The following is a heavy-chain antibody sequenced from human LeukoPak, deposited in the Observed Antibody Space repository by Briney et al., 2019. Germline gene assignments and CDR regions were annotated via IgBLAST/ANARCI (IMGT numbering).Heavy chain of an antibody. CDR2: IYYSGST. Sequence: SSETLSLTCTVSGGSISSSSYYWGWIRQPPGKGLEWIGSIYYSGSTYYNPSLKSRVTISVDTSKNQFSLKLSSVTAADTAVYYCAQGQLVYFDYWGQGTLVTVSS. J-gene: IGHJ4*02. CDR1: GGSISSSSYY. D-gene: IGHD6-6*01. V-gene: IGHV4-39*01. CDR3: AQGQLVYFDY.